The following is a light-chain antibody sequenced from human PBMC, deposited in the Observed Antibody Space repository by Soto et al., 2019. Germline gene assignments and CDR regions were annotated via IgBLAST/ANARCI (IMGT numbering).Light chain of an antibody. J-gene: IGKJ1*01. CDR2: RAS. CDR3: HQYNNWPPWT. V-gene: IGKV3-20*01. Sequence: EIVLTQSPGTLSLSPGERATLSCRASQSVSSNYLAWYQQKPGQAPKVLIYRASSRATGIPDRFSGSGSGTDFTLTISSLEPEDYAVYYCHQYNNWPPWTFGQGTKVDIK. CDR1: QSVSSNY.